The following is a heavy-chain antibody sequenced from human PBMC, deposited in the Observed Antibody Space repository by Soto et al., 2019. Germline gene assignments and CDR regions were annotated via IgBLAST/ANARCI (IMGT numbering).Heavy chain of an antibody. CDR2: VNPDGSAT. V-gene: IGHV3-74*01. CDR3: ARVLKSSGWDNDVFDI. Sequence: PGGSLRLSFAGSGFTFVSYWRHWVRQAPGKGLVWVSRVNPDGSATKYADSVKGRFTVSRDNAKNTMSLQMYSLRGDDTAVYYCARVLKSSGWDNDVFDIWGQGAMVTVSS. J-gene: IGHJ3*02. D-gene: IGHD6-19*01. CDR1: GFTFVSYW.